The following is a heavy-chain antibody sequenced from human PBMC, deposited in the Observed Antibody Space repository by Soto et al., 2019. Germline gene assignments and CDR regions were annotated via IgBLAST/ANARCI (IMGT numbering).Heavy chain of an antibody. V-gene: IGHV4-39*01. CDR3: ARRGGFFTSGGDYGMDV. CDR2: IYYSGST. D-gene: IGHD3-10*01. CDR1: GGSISSSSYY. Sequence: SETLSLTCTVSGGSISSSSYYWGWIRQPPGKGLEWIGSIYYSGSTYYNPSLKSRVTISVDTSKNQFSLKLSSVTAADTAVYYCARRGGFFTSGGDYGMDVWGQGTTVTVSS. J-gene: IGHJ6*02.